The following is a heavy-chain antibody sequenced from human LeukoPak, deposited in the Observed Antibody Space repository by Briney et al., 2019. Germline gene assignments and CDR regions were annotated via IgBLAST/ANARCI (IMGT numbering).Heavy chain of an antibody. CDR3: AGDRATSYFDY. J-gene: IGHJ4*02. Sequence: GGSLRLSCTASGFTFGDYAMSWFRQAPGKGLEWVAFIWYDGSNKYYTDSVKGRFTISRDNSKNTLYLQMNSLRAEDTAVYYCAGDRATSYFDYWGQGALVTISS. CDR2: IWYDGSNK. V-gene: IGHV3-33*01. CDR1: GFTFGDYA. D-gene: IGHD1-26*01.